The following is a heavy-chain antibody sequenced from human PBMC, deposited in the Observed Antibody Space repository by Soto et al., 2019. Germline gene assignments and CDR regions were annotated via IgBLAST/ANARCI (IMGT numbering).Heavy chain of an antibody. CDR3: ARQTTVTTFDYYYYMDV. CDR1: GFTVSSNY. V-gene: IGHV3-53*04. J-gene: IGHJ6*03. Sequence: GGSLRLSCAASGFTVSSNYMSWVRQAPGKGLEWVSVIYSGGSTYYADSVKGRFTISRHNSKNTLYLQMNSLRAEDTAVYYCARQTTVTTFDYYYYMDVWGKGTTVTVSS. D-gene: IGHD4-17*01. CDR2: IYSGGST.